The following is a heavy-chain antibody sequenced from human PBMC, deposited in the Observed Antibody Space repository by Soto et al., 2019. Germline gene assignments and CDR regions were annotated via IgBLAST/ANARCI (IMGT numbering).Heavy chain of an antibody. CDR2: IYYSGST. Sequence: SETLSLTCTVSGGSISSGDYYWSWIRQPPGKGLEWIGYIYYSGSTYYNPSLKSRVTISVDTSKNQFSLKLSSVTAADTAVYYCARRAYRITIFGVAGSGMDVWRHGTPVTVSS. V-gene: IGHV4-30-4*01. CDR3: ARRAYRITIFGVAGSGMDV. J-gene: IGHJ6*02. D-gene: IGHD3-3*01. CDR1: GGSISSGDYY.